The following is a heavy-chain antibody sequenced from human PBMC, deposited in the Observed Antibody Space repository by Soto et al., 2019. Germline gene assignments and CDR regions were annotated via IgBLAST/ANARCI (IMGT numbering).Heavy chain of an antibody. CDR2: INPSGGST. J-gene: IGHJ5*02. V-gene: IGHV1-46*03. Sequence: ASVKVSCKASGYTFTSYYMHWVRQAPGQGLEWMGIINPSGGSTSYAQKFQGRVTMTRDTSTSTVYMELSSLRSEDTAVYYCARRDCSSTSCYWRGGTNWFDPWGQGTLVTVSS. D-gene: IGHD2-2*01. CDR1: GYTFTSYY. CDR3: ARRDCSSTSCYWRGGTNWFDP.